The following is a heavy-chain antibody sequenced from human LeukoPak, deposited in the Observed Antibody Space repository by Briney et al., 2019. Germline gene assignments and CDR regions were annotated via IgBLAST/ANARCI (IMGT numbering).Heavy chain of an antibody. V-gene: IGHV4-4*02. D-gene: IGHD5-18*01. CDR1: GGSISSSNW. J-gene: IGHJ5*02. Sequence: SETLSLTCAVSGGSISSSNWWSWVRQPPGKGLEWIGEIYHSGSTNYNPSLKSRVTISVDKSKNQFSLKLSSVTAADTAVYYCARFSGGGQSGYSYGNWFDPWGQGTLVTVSS. CDR3: ARFSGGGQSGYSYGNWFDP. CDR2: IYHSGST.